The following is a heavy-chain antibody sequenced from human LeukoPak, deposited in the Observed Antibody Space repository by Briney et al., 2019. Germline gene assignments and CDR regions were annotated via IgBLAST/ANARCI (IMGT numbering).Heavy chain of an antibody. CDR3: AHTLIAVAGTNWFDP. CDR2: IYWDDDK. V-gene: IGHV2-5*02. D-gene: IGHD6-19*01. Sequence: SGPTLVKPTQTLTLTCTFSGFSLSTSGVGVGWIRQPPGKALEWLALIYWDDDKRYSPSLKSRLTITKDTSKNQVVLTMTNMDPVDTATYYCAHTLIAVAGTNWFDPWGQGTLVTVSS. CDR1: GFSLSTSGVG. J-gene: IGHJ5*02.